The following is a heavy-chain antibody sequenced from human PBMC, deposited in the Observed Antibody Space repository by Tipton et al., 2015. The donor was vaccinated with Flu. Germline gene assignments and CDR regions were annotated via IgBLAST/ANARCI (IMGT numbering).Heavy chain of an antibody. J-gene: IGHJ4*02. V-gene: IGHV4-4*07. CDR3: ARASGSGTYVIFDF. CDR2: IYSSGTT. CDR1: NGSISSYY. D-gene: IGHD3-10*01. Sequence: TLSLTCTVSNGSISSYYWSWIRQSAGKGLGWIGRIYSSGTTNYNPSLKSRVTMSMDTSKNQLSLNVSSVTAADTAVYYCARASGSGTYVIFDFWGQGSLVTVSS.